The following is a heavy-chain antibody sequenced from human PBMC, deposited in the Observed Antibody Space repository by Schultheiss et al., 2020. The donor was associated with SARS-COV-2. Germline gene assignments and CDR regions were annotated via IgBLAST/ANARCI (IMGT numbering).Heavy chain of an antibody. CDR2: ISGSGGST. V-gene: IGHV3-23*01. Sequence: GGSLRLSCAASGFTFSSYAMSWVRQAPGKGLEWVSSISGSGGSTYYADSVKGRFTISRDNSKNTLYLQMNSLRAEDTALYYCAKDTRSSSLAFDIWGQGTMVTVSS. J-gene: IGHJ3*02. CDR3: AKDTRSSSLAFDI. D-gene: IGHD6-6*01. CDR1: GFTFSSYA.